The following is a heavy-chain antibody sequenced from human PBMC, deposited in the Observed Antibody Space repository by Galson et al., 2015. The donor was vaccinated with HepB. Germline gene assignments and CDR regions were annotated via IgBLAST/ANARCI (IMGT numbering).Heavy chain of an antibody. CDR1: GFTFSSYW. D-gene: IGHD3-16*01. CDR2: INQDGSEK. Sequence: SLRLSCAASGFTFSSYWMSWVRQAPGKGLEWVANINQDGSEKYYVDSVKGRFTISRDNAKNSLYLQMNSLRAEDTAVYYCARGRCYAVFDYWGQGTLVTVSS. V-gene: IGHV3-7*03. J-gene: IGHJ4*02. CDR3: ARGRCYAVFDY.